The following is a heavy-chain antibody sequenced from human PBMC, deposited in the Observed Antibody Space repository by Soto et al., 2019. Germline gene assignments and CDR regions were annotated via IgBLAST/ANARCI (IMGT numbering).Heavy chain of an antibody. CDR1: GGSFSGYY. Sequence: QVQLQQWGAGLLKPSETLSLTCAVYGGSFSGYYWSWIRQPPGKGLEWMGEINHSGSTNYNPSLKSRVTISVDTSKNQFSLKLSSVTAADTAVYYCASNGRFCTNGVCYMDFDYWGQGTLVTVSS. J-gene: IGHJ4*02. CDR2: INHSGST. V-gene: IGHV4-34*01. D-gene: IGHD2-8*01. CDR3: ASNGRFCTNGVCYMDFDY.